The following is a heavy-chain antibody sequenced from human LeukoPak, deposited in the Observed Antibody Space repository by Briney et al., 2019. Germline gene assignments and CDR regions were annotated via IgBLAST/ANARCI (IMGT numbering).Heavy chain of an antibody. CDR2: IYHSGST. V-gene: IGHV4-30-2*01. J-gene: IGHJ6*02. Sequence: SETLSLTCAVSGGSISSGGYSWSWIRQPPGKGLEWIGYIYHSGSTYYNPSLKSRVTISVDTSKNQFSLKLSSVTAADTAVYYCASSYYYYYGMDVWGQGTTVTVSS. CDR3: ASSYYYYYGMDV. CDR1: GGSISSGGYS.